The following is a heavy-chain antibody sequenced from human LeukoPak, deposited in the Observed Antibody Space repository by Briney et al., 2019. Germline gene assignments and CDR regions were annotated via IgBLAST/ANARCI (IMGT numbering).Heavy chain of an antibody. CDR2: MNPNSGNT. V-gene: IGHV1-8*01. D-gene: IGHD2-2*01. CDR1: GYTFTSYD. CDR3: HLLVVPAAPYYYYGMDV. J-gene: IGHJ6*02. Sequence: GASVKVSCKASGYTFTSYDINWVRQATGQGLEWMGWMNPNSGNTGYAQKFQGRVTMTRNTSISTAYMELSSLRSEDTAVYYCHLLVVPAAPYYYYGMDVWGQGTTVTVSS.